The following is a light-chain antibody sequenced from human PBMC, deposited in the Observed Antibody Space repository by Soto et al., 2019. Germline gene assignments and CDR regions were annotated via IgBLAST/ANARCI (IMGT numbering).Light chain of an antibody. V-gene: IGKV3-15*01. CDR1: QSISST. Sequence: EILMTQSPATLSVSPGERATLSCRASQSISSTLAWYQQKPGQAPRLLIYDAATRATGIPARFSGGGSGTDFTLTISSLQSEDFAIYYCRQYSDWPRTFGQGTRLEIK. CDR2: DAA. CDR3: RQYSDWPRT. J-gene: IGKJ2*01.